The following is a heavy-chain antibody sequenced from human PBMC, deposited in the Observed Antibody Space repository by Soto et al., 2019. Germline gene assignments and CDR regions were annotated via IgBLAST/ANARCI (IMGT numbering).Heavy chain of an antibody. Sequence: PRGSLRLSCASSVFAFTMYSMNWVRQAPGKGLEWVSSISSTTNYIYYGDSMKGRFTISRDNAKNSLYLEMNSLRAEDTAVYYCARESEDLTSNFDYWGQGTLVTVSS. CDR1: VFAFTMYS. CDR2: ISSTTNYI. CDR3: ARESEDLTSNFDY. V-gene: IGHV3-21*06. J-gene: IGHJ4*02.